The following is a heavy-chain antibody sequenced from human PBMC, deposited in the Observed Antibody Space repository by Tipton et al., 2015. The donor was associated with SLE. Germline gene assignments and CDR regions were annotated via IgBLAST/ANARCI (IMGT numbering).Heavy chain of an antibody. J-gene: IGHJ2*01. CDR2: IYYSGST. D-gene: IGHD2-21*01. Sequence: TLSLTCAVYGGSFSGYYWSWIRQPPGKGLEWIGYIYYSGSTNYNPSLKSRVTISVDTSKNQFSLKLSSVTAADTAVYYCARAAGLQSNWYFDLWGRGTLVTVSS. V-gene: IGHV4-59*01. CDR3: ARAAGLQSNWYFDL. CDR1: GGSFSGYY.